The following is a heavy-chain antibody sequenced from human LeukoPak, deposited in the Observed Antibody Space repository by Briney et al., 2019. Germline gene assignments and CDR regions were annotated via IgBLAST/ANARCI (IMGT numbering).Heavy chain of an antibody. CDR2: INPSGGST. CDR3: ARDWGYCSGGSCPPSYYFDY. D-gene: IGHD2-15*01. V-gene: IGHV1-46*01. Sequence: GASVKVSCKASGYTFTSYYMHWVRQAPGQGLEWMGIINPSGGSTSYAQKFQGRFTMTRDTSTSTVYMELSSLRSEDTAVYYCARDWGYCSGGSCPPSYYFDYWGQGTLVTVSS. CDR1: GYTFTSYY. J-gene: IGHJ4*02.